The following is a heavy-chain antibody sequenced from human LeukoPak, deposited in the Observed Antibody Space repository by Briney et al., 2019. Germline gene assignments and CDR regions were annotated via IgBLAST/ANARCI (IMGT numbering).Heavy chain of an antibody. Sequence: ASETLSLTCTVSGGSISSYYWSWIRQPPGKGLEWIGYIYYGGSTNYNPSLKSRVTISVDTSKNQFSLKLSSVTAADTAVYYCARVRGYSYDSSDFDYWGQGTLVTVSS. CDR2: IYYGGST. J-gene: IGHJ4*02. D-gene: IGHD5-18*01. CDR1: GGSISSYY. CDR3: ARVRGYSYDSSDFDY. V-gene: IGHV4-59*01.